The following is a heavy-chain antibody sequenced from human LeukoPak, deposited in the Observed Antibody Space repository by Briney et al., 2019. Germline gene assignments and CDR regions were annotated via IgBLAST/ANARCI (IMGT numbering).Heavy chain of an antibody. CDR1: GGSISTRYYY. CDR3: AGLYFYGSGSFPNY. J-gene: IGHJ4*02. Sequence: SETLSLTCAVSGGSISTRYYYWGWIRQPPGKGLEWIGTIHDSGSTYYSPSLKSQVTISVDTSNNQFSLKLSSVTAGDTAVYYCAGLYFYGSGSFPNYWGQGILVTVST. CDR2: IHDSGST. V-gene: IGHV4-39*01. D-gene: IGHD3-10*01.